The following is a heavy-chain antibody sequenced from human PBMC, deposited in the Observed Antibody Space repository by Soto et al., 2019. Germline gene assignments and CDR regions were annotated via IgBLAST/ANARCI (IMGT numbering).Heavy chain of an antibody. D-gene: IGHD3-10*01. V-gene: IGHV3-30*03. CDR3: ARDSRWFGELFDP. CDR1: GFTFSSYG. CDR2: ISYDGYNK. J-gene: IGHJ5*02. Sequence: PGGSLRLSCAASGFTFSSYGMHWVRQTPAKGLEWVAVISYDGYNKYYADSVKGRFTISRDNSKNTLYLQMNGLRAEDTAVYYCARDSRWFGELFDPWGQGTLVTVSS.